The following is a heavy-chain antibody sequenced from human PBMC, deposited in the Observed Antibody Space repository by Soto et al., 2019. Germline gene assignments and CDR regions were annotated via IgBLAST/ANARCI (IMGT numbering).Heavy chain of an antibody. J-gene: IGHJ6*03. CDR3: AREPQNQDIVVVPAAHMDV. CDR2: IIPILGIA. V-gene: IGHV1-69*04. CDR1: GGTFSSYT. Sequence: ASVKVSCKASGGTFSSYTISWVRQAPGQGLEWMGRIIPILGIANYAQKFQGRVTITADKSTSTAYMELSSLRSEDTAVYYCAREPQNQDIVVVPAAHMDVWGKGTTVTVSS. D-gene: IGHD2-2*01.